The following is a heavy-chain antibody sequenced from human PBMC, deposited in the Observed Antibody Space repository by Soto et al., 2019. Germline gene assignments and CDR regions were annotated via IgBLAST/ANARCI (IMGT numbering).Heavy chain of an antibody. V-gene: IGHV3-7*05. CDR1: GFTFSSYW. D-gene: IGHD6-19*01. CDR2: SRQDGSNK. Sequence: EVQLVESGGGLVQPGGSLRLSCAASGFTFSSYWMSWVRQAPGKGLEGVANSRQDGSNKYYVDSVKGRFTISRDNSKNSLYLQMNSLRAEDTAIYYCASPQQWLGQRGDFDYWGQGTLVTVSS. J-gene: IGHJ4*02. CDR3: ASPQQWLGQRGDFDY.